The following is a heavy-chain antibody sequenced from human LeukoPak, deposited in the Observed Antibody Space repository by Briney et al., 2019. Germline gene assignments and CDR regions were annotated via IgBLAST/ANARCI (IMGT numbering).Heavy chain of an antibody. CDR2: ISYNGRNK. CDR1: GFTFSTYA. V-gene: IGHV3-30*01. D-gene: IGHD4-23*01. Sequence: PGGSLRLSCAASGFTFSTYAMHWVRQAPDKGLEWVAVISYNGRNKYYADSVKGRFTISRDNSKNTLYLQMNSLKAEDTAVYYCARGAHFDDYGGGYFDYWGQGTLVTVSS. J-gene: IGHJ4*02. CDR3: ARGAHFDDYGGGYFDY.